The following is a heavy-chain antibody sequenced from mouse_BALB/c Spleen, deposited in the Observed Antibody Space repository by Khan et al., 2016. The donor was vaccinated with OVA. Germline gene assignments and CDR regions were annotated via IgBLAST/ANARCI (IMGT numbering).Heavy chain of an antibody. Sequence: QMQLEESGPGLVAPSQSLSITCTISGFSLTSYGIHWVRQPPGKGLEWLVVIWSDGKTTYNSALTSRLNIIKDNSKSQVFLKMNSLQTDDTAMYYCARQIFPGYFDVWGAGTTVTVSS. J-gene: IGHJ1*01. CDR2: IWSDGKT. V-gene: IGHV2-6-1*01. CDR3: ARQIFPGYFDV. CDR1: GFSLTSYG.